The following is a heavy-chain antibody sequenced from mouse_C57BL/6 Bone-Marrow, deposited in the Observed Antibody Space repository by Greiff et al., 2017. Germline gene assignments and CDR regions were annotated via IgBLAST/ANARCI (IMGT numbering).Heavy chain of an antibody. J-gene: IGHJ2*01. V-gene: IGHV1-82*01. CDR3: ARHYDY. Sequence: QVQLQQSGPELVKPGASVKISCKASGYAFSSSWMNWVKQRPGKGLEWIGRIYPGDGDTNYNGKFKGNATLTADKSSSTAYMQLSSLTSEDSAVYFCARHYDYWGQGTTLTVSS. CDR1: GYAFSSSW. CDR2: IYPGDGDT.